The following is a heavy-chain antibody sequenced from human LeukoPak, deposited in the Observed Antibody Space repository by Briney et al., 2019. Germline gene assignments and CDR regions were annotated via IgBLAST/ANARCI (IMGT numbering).Heavy chain of an antibody. Sequence: GGSLRLSCAASGFTFSSYSMNWVRQAPGKGLEWVSSISSSRSCIFYADSVKGRFTISRDNAKNSLYLQMNSLRVEDTAVYYCGKHDSSSDYWGQGTLVTVSS. J-gene: IGHJ4*02. CDR3: GKHDSSSDY. CDR1: GFTFSSYS. CDR2: ISSSRSCI. D-gene: IGHD3-22*01. V-gene: IGHV3-21*01.